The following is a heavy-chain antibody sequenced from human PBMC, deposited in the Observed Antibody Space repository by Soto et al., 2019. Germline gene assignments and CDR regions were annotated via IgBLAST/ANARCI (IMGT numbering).Heavy chain of an antibody. V-gene: IGHV4-31*03. D-gene: IGHD3-9*01. Sequence: QVQLQESGPGLVKPSQTLSLTCTVSGGSISSGGYYWSWIRQHPGKGLEWIGYIYYSGSTYYNPSLKSRVTISVDTSKNQFSLKLSSVTAADTAVYYCARVKPFGGYDILTGYPHDAFDIWGQGTMVTVSS. CDR2: IYYSGST. CDR1: GGSISSGGYY. J-gene: IGHJ3*02. CDR3: ARVKPFGGYDILTGYPHDAFDI.